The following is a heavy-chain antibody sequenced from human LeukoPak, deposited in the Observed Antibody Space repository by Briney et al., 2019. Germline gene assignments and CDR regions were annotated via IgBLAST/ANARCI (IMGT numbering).Heavy chain of an antibody. CDR2: ISGGGGRT. CDR1: GFTFSSYA. CDR3: AKARMALSGSYNP. Sequence: PGGSLRLSCAASGFTFSSYAMSWVRQAPGKGLEWVSGISGGGGRTYYADSVKGRFTIPRDNSKNTLYLQMNSLRAEDTAVYYCAKARMALSGSYNPWGQGTLVTVSS. D-gene: IGHD3-10*01. V-gene: IGHV3-23*01. J-gene: IGHJ5*02.